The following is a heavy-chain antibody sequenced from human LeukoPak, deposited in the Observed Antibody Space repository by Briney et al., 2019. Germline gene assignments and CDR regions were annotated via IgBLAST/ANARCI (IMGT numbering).Heavy chain of an antibody. Sequence: SETLSLTCTVSGASIRSGDYYWSWIRQPPGKGLEWIGYIYDSGSTYYNPSLKSRITISVDTSENRFSLKLSSVTAADTAVYYCARGQQQLVPLGYWGQGTLVTVSS. J-gene: IGHJ4*02. CDR1: GASIRSGDYY. D-gene: IGHD6-13*01. CDR3: ARGQQQLVPLGY. CDR2: IYDSGST. V-gene: IGHV4-30-4*02.